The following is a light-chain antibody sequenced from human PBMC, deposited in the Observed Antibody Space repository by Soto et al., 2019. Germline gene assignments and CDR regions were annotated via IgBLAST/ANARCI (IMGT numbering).Light chain of an antibody. CDR3: QQYNSYSRT. CDR1: QDIGIY. CDR2: AAS. V-gene: IGKV1-9*01. Sequence: IHLTQSPPSLSASVGDRVTITCRASQDIGIYLGWYQQKPGKAPKLLIYAASTLQSGVPSRFSGSGSGTEFTLTISSLQPDDFATYYCQQYNSYSRTFGQGTKVDI. J-gene: IGKJ1*01.